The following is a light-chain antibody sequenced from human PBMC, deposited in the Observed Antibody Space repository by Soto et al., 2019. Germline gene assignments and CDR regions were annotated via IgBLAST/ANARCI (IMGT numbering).Light chain of an antibody. CDR3: HQYNNWLIT. V-gene: IGKV3-15*01. CDR2: HAS. CDR1: QSVNNN. J-gene: IGKJ5*01. Sequence: EIVMTQSPATLSVSPGERATLSCRASQSVNNNLAWYQQKPGQAPRLLIYHASTRATGIPARFSGSGSGTEFTLTVSSLQSEDFAVYYCHQYNNWLITFGQGRLLEI.